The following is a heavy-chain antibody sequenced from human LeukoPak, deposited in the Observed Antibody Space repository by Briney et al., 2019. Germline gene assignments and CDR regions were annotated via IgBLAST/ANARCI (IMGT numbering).Heavy chain of an antibody. J-gene: IGHJ6*02. Sequence: GSLRLSCAASGFTFSSYAMSWIRQPPGKGLEWIGEINHSGSTNYNPSLKSRVTISVDTSKNQFSLKLSSVTAADTAVYYCARVATYYDFWSGSYGMDVWGQGTTVTVSS. V-gene: IGHV4-34*01. D-gene: IGHD3-3*01. CDR1: GFTFSSYA. CDR3: ARVATYYDFWSGSYGMDV. CDR2: INHSGST.